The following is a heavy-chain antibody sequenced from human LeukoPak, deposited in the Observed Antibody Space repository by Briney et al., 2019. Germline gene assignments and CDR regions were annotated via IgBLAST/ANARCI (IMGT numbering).Heavy chain of an antibody. V-gene: IGHV3-49*04. CDR2: IRSKAYGGTT. Sequence: GRSLRLSCTASGFTFGDYAMSWVRQAPGKGLEWVGFIRSKAYGGTTEYAASVKGRFTISRDDSKSIAYLQMNSLKTEDTAVYYCTRVQGSLYGDYDYFDYWRQGTLVTVSS. D-gene: IGHD4-17*01. CDR3: TRVQGSLYGDYDYFDY. CDR1: GFTFGDYA. J-gene: IGHJ4*02.